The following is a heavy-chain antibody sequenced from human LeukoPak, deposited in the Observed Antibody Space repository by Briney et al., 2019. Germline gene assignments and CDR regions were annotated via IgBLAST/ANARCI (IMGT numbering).Heavy chain of an antibody. J-gene: IGHJ4*02. CDR3: ARTNDYGDETYYFDY. V-gene: IGHV7-4-1*02. Sequence: GASVTVSCKASGYTFTSYAMNWVRQAPGQGLEWMGWINTNTGNPTYAQGFTGRFVFSLDTSVSTAYLQISSLKAEDTAVYYCARTNDYGDETYYFDYWGQGTLVTVSS. CDR2: INTNTGNP. CDR1: GYTFTSYA. D-gene: IGHD4-17*01.